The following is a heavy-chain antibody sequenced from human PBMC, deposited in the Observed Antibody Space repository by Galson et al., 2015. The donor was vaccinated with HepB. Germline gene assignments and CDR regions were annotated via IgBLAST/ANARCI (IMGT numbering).Heavy chain of an antibody. D-gene: IGHD2-15*01. Sequence: SLRLSCAASGLTLSSSAMSRVRLAPGMGLECVTAHSGSGGSTYYADSVKGRFTISRDKSKNTLYLPMNSLRAEEKSVYYCAKDLGYCSGGSCYSSDYWGQGTLVTVSS. CDR3: AKDLGYCSGGSCYSSDY. CDR1: GLTLSSSA. V-gene: IGHV3-23*01. J-gene: IGHJ4*02. CDR2: HSGSGGST.